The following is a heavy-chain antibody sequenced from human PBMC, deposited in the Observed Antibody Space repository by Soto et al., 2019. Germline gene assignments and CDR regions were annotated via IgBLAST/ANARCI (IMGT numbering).Heavy chain of an antibody. CDR2: IIPIFGTA. Sequence: ASVKVSCKASGGTFSSYAISWVRQAPGQGLEWMGGIIPIFGTANYAQKFQGRVTITADESTSTAYMELSSLRSEDTAVYYCAARYGSGWSYDYWGQGTLVTVSS. J-gene: IGHJ4*02. V-gene: IGHV1-69*13. D-gene: IGHD6-19*01. CDR1: GGTFSSYA. CDR3: AARYGSGWSYDY.